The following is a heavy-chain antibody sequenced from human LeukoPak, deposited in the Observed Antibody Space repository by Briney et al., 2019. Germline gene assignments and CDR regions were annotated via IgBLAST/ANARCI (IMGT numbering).Heavy chain of an antibody. D-gene: IGHD3-10*01. CDR2: MNPNSGNT. CDR1: GYTFTSYD. J-gene: IGHJ5*02. V-gene: IGHV1-8*01. Sequence: GASVKVSCKASGYTFTSYDINWVRQATGQGLEWMGWMNPNSGNTGYAQKFQGRVTMTRNTSISTAYMELSSLRSEDTAVYYCARSGPLKILWFGDMYWFDPWGQGTLVTVSS. CDR3: ARSGPLKILWFGDMYWFDP.